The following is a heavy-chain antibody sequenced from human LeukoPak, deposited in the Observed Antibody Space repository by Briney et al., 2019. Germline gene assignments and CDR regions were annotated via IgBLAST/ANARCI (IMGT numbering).Heavy chain of an antibody. Sequence: PSETLSLTCAVYDGSFSDFYWSWIRQPPGKGLEWIGEINHIGTTNYNPSFKSRVSISVDTSKNQFSLRLNSVTAADTAVYYCARGPFAHDYTDYAWGKGTLVTVSS. CDR1: DGSFSDFY. J-gene: IGHJ4*02. CDR3: ARGPFAHDYTDYA. CDR2: INHIGTT. D-gene: IGHD4-11*01. V-gene: IGHV4-34*01.